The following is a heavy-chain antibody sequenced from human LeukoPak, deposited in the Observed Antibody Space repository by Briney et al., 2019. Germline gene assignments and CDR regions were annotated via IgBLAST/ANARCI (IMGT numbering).Heavy chain of an antibody. Sequence: SETLSLTCTVSGGSISSYYWSWIRQPPGKGLEWIGYIHYSGSTNYNPSLKSRVTISVDTSKNQFSLNLSSVTAADTAVYYCARSYSYYYYYYGMDVWGQGTTVTVSS. CDR1: GGSISSYY. V-gene: IGHV4-59*08. CDR3: ARSYSYYYYYYGMDV. CDR2: IHYSGST. D-gene: IGHD4-11*01. J-gene: IGHJ6*02.